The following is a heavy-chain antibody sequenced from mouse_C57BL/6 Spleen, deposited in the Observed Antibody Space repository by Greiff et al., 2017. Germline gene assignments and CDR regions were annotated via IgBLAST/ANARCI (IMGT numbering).Heavy chain of an antibody. V-gene: IGHV1-4*01. CDR3: GRPAQAKEFAY. CDR1: GYTFTSYT. CDR2: INPSSGYT. J-gene: IGHJ3*01. Sequence: VQLQQSGAELARPGASVKMSCKASGYTFTSYTMHWVKQRPGQGLEWIGYINPSSGYTKYNQKFKDKATLTADKSSSTAYMQLSSLTSEDSAVYYCGRPAQAKEFAYWGQGTLVTVSA. D-gene: IGHD3-2*02.